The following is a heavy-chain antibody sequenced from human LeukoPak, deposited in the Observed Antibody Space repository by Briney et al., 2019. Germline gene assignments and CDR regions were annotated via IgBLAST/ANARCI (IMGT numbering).Heavy chain of an antibody. D-gene: IGHD3-10*01. CDR3: ARDLRGIRGVGSNWFDP. Sequence: SQTLSLTCSVSGDSISRGGYYWSWIRQHPGKGLEWIGYIFYSGSTYYNPSLKSRLNIPVDTSKNQFSLMLTSVTAADTAVYYCARDLRGIRGVGSNWFDPWGQGTLVTVSS. J-gene: IGHJ5*02. CDR1: GDSISRGGYY. CDR2: IFYSGST. V-gene: IGHV4-31*03.